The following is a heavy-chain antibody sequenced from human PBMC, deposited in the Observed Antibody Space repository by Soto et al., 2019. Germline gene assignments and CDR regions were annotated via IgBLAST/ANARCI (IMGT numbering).Heavy chain of an antibody. CDR3: ARDRGSSALDY. V-gene: IGHV1-18*01. CDR1: GYTFTSYG. D-gene: IGHD1-26*01. CDR2: ISAYNGNT. Sequence: QVQLVQSGAEVKKPGASVKVSCKASGYTFTSYGFTWVRQAPGHGLEWMGWISAYNGNTNYAQKLQRRVTMTTDTSSSPAYMELSSLRSDDKAVYYCARDRGSSALDYWGQGTLVTVSS. J-gene: IGHJ4*02.